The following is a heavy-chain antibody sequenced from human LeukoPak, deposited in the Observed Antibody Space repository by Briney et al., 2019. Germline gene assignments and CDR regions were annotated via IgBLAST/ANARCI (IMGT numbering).Heavy chain of an antibody. Sequence: GGSLRLSCAASGFTFGDYAMHWVRQAPGKGLEWVSLISGDGDSTYYAPSVRGRFTISRDNSKDSLYLQMTSLRTEDTAFYYCARGRTMYFGELLPINWGQGTLVTVSS. CDR1: GFTFGDYA. V-gene: IGHV3-43*02. D-gene: IGHD3-10*01. J-gene: IGHJ4*02. CDR2: ISGDGDST. CDR3: ARGRTMYFGELLPIN.